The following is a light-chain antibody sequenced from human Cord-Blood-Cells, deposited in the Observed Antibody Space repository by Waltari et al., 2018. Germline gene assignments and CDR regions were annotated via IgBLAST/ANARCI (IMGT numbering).Light chain of an antibody. CDR2: GAS. CDR3: QQYNNWPPNT. CDR1: PSVSSN. J-gene: IGKJ4*01. V-gene: IGKV3-15*01. Sequence: ELVMTQSPAPLSVSPGERATLPCRASPSVSSNLAWYQQKPGQAPRLLIYGASTRATGIPARFSGSGSGTEFTLTISSLQSEDFAVYYCQQYNNWPPNTFGGGTKVEIK.